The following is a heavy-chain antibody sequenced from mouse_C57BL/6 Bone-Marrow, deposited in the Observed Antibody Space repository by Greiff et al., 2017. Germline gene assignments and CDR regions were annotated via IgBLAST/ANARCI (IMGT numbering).Heavy chain of an antibody. D-gene: IGHD2-5*01. CDR1: GYTFTSYW. Sequence: VQLQQPGAELVKPGASVKMSCKASGYTFTSYWITWVKQRPGQGLEWIGDIYPGSGSTNYNEKFKSKATLTVDTSSSTAYMQLSSLTAEDAAVYYCARPYYSNYWYFDVWGTGTTVTVSS. CDR2: IYPGSGST. V-gene: IGHV1-55*01. CDR3: ARPYYSNYWYFDV. J-gene: IGHJ1*03.